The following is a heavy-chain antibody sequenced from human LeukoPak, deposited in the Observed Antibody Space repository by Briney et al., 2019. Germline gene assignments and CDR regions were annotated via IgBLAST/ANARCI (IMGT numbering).Heavy chain of an antibody. CDR1: GFTFSVYG. V-gene: IGHV3-30*18. J-gene: IGHJ4*02. CDR2: LSGDETYI. Sequence: PGGSLTLSCAASGFTFSVYGMHWLRQAPGKGLEWVALLSGDETYIDYTDSVKGRFTISGDTSKNTLFLQMNSLRADDTAIYYCAKAAVYSRNWTPFDDWGQGTLVTVSS. CDR3: AKAAVYSRNWTPFDD. D-gene: IGHD6-13*01.